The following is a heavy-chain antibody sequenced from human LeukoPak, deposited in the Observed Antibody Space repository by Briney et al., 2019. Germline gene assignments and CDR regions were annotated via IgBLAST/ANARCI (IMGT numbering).Heavy chain of an antibody. D-gene: IGHD3-10*01. J-gene: IGHJ4*02. V-gene: IGHV3-23*01. CDR2: ISSNGRTT. CDR1: GFTFNNYA. Sequence: GESLKISCVASGFTFNNYAMTWVRQAPGKGLEWVSLISSNGRTTHYAGSVKGRFTLSRDNSKNTVYLQINSLRADDTAVYYCAKDLYYIDGDYWGQGTLVTVSS. CDR3: AKDLYYIDGDY.